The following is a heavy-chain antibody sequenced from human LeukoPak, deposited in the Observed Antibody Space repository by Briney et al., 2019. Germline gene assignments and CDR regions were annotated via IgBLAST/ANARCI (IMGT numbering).Heavy chain of an antibody. V-gene: IGHV1-2*02. CDR1: GYTFTAYY. CDR2: ICPNSGGT. Sequence: ASVKVSCKASGYTFTAYYIHWVRQAPGQGLEWMGWICPNSGGTNYAQKFQGRVTVTRDTSISTAYMELSGLISDDTAVYYCARGRAQNEDQWLLQGYWGQGTLVTISS. J-gene: IGHJ4*02. D-gene: IGHD5-12*01. CDR3: ARGRAQNEDQWLLQGY.